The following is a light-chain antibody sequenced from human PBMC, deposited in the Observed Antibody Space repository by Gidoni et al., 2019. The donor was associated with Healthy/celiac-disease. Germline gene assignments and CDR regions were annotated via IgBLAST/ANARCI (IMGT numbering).Light chain of an antibody. CDR1: QSVSSN. Sequence: EIVMTQSPATLSVSPGESATLSCRASQSVSSNLAWYQQKPGQTPRLLTYGAPTRATGIPARFSSSGSGTEFTLTISSLQSEDFAVYYCQRYNSAALTFGGGTKVEIK. CDR3: QRYNSAALT. J-gene: IGKJ4*01. CDR2: GAP. V-gene: IGKV3-15*01.